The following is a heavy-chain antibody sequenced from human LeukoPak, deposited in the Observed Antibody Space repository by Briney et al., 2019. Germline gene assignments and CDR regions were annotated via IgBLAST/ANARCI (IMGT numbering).Heavy chain of an antibody. CDR2: IYHSGST. J-gene: IGHJ4*02. CDR3: ARDIPYYYDSSGYFDY. D-gene: IGHD3-22*01. Sequence: PSETLSLTCAVSGYSISSGYYWGWIRPPPGKGLEWIGSIYHSGSTYYNPSLKSRVTISVGTSKNQFSLKLSSVTAADTAVYYCARDIPYYYDSSGYFDYWGQGTLVTVSS. V-gene: IGHV4-38-2*02. CDR1: GYSISSGYY.